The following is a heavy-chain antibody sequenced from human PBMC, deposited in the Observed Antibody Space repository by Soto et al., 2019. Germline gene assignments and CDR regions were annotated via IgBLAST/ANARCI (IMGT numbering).Heavy chain of an antibody. Sequence: QVQLVQSRAEVKNPGASVKVSCKASGYSFTRYGIAWARQAPGQGLEWMGWINTYNGNTNYAQNLQGRVTLTTDTSTSTAYMELTSLRSNDTDIYYCAMVDVYVTPSPQDVWGQGTTVIFSS. J-gene: IGHJ6*02. D-gene: IGHD3-16*01. CDR2: INTYNGNT. CDR1: GYSFTRYG. CDR3: AMVDVYVTPSPQDV. V-gene: IGHV1-18*01.